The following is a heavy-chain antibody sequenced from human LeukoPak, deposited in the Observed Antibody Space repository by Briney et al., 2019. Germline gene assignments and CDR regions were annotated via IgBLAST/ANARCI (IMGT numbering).Heavy chain of an antibody. Sequence: PGGSLRLSCAASGFTFSNYAMTWVRQAPGRGLEWVSIIGISDNTYYADSVKGRFTISRDSSKNTLYLQMSSLRAEDTALYYCARKTATQNFDSWGQGTLVTVSS. V-gene: IGHV3-23*01. CDR1: GFTFSNYA. J-gene: IGHJ4*02. CDR3: ARKTATQNFDS. CDR2: IIGISDNT. D-gene: IGHD2-21*02.